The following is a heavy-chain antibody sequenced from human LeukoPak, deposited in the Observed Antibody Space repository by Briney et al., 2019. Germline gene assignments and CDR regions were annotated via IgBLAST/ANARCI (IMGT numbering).Heavy chain of an antibody. CDR3: ARDGVVAATKSDY. Sequence: GGSLRLSCAASGFTVSSNYMSWVRHAPGKGLEWVSVIYSGGSTYYADSVKGRFTISRDNSKNTLYLQMNSLRAEDTAVYYCARDGVVAATKSDYWGQGTLVTVSS. V-gene: IGHV3-66*01. D-gene: IGHD2-15*01. CDR1: GFTVSSNY. CDR2: IYSGGST. J-gene: IGHJ4*02.